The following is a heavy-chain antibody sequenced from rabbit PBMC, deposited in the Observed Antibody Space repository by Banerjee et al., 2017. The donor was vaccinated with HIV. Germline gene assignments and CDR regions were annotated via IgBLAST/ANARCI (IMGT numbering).Heavy chain of an antibody. D-gene: IGHD4-1*01. V-gene: IGHV1S45*01. CDR3: ARDLAGVIGWNFGL. CDR2: IYAGSSGSA. J-gene: IGHJ6*01. Sequence: QEQLEESGGDLVKPEGSLTLTCTASGFSFSNGYVMCWVRQAPGKGLEWIGTIYAGSSGSAYYASWAKGRFTISKTSSTTVALQMTSLTAADTATYFCARDLAGVIGWNFGLWGPGTLVTVS. CDR1: GFSFSNGYV.